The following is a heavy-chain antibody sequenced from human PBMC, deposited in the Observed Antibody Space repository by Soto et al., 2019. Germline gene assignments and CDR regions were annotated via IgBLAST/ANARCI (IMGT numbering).Heavy chain of an antibody. Sequence: SETLSLTCAVYGGSLSGYYWSWIRQPPGKGLEWIGEINYSGRTNYNPSLKSRVTMSVDTSKNQFSLNVSSLTAADTAIYYCARCRYARSFDYWGQGSLVTVSS. CDR2: INYSGRT. V-gene: IGHV4-34*01. CDR1: GGSLSGYY. D-gene: IGHD2-15*01. J-gene: IGHJ4*02. CDR3: ARCRYARSFDY.